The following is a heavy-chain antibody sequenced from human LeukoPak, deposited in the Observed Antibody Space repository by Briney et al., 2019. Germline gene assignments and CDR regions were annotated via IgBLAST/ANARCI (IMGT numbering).Heavy chain of an antibody. Sequence: GGSLRLSCAASGFTFSSYEMNWVRQAPGKGLEWVSYISSSGSTIYYADSVKGRFTISRDNAKNTLYLEMTSLSGDDTALYFCAKVGLTHAAHDFWGQGTLVTVSS. J-gene: IGHJ4*02. D-gene: IGHD2-2*01. CDR2: ISSSGSTI. CDR1: GFTFSSYE. V-gene: IGHV3-48*03. CDR3: AKVGLTHAAHDF.